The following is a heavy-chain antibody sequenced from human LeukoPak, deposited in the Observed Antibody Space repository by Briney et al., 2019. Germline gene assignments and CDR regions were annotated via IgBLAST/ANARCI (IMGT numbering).Heavy chain of an antibody. CDR1: GYTFTGYY. V-gene: IGHV1-2*06. D-gene: IGHD3-3*01. CDR3: ARGLRFLEWLLSV. CDR2: INPNSGGT. J-gene: IGHJ4*02. Sequence: ASVKVSCKASGYTFTGYYMHWVRQAPGQGLEWMGRINPNSGGTNYAQKFQGRVTMTRDTSISTAYMELSRLRSDGTAVYYCARGLRFLEWLLSVWGQGTLVTVSS.